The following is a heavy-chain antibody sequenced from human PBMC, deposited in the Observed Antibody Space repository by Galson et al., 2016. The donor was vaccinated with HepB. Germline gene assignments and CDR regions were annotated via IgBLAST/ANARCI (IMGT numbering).Heavy chain of an antibody. CDR2: IRSKVNNYAT. CDR3: ARKGFAVAGYYFDY. Sequence: SLRLSCAASGFIFSGSAMHWVRQTFGKGLEWVGGIRSKVNNYATAYGASVKGRFTIPRDDSENMAYLQMNSLKTEDTAVYYCARKGFAVAGYYFDYWGRGTLVTVSS. V-gene: IGHV3-73*01. D-gene: IGHD6-19*01. CDR1: GFIFSGSA. J-gene: IGHJ4*02.